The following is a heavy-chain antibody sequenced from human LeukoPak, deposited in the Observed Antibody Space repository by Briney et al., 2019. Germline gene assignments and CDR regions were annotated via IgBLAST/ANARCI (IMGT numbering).Heavy chain of an antibody. CDR2: ISYDGSNR. CDR1: GFTFSSYG. J-gene: IGHJ4*02. Sequence: GGSLRLSCAASGFTFSSYGMHWVRQAPGKGLEWVAVISYDGSNRYYADSVKGRFTISRDNSKNTLYLQMNSLRAEDTAVYYCAKAPDDYGDYIFDYGGQGTLVTVSS. D-gene: IGHD4-17*01. CDR3: AKAPDDYGDYIFDY. V-gene: IGHV3-30*18.